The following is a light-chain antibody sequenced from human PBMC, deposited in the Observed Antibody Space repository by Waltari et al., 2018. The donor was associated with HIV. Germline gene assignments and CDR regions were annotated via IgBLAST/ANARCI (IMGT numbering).Light chain of an antibody. Sequence: QSALTQPSSVSGSLGQSITISCPGTSSDVGSSNLASWYQQHPGKAHKLIIYEVNKRPSGVSNRFSGFKSGNTASLTISGLQAEDEADYYCCSYGGRSTFYVFGTGANVTVL. J-gene: IGLJ1*01. CDR2: EVN. CDR1: SSDVGSSNL. V-gene: IGLV2-23*02. CDR3: CSYGGRSTFYV.